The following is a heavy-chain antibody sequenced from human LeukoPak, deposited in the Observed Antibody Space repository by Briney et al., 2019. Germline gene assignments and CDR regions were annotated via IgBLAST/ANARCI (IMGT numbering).Heavy chain of an antibody. Sequence: ASVKVSCKASGYTFTSYYMHWVRQAPGQGLEWMGIINPSGGSTSYAQKFQGRATMTRDTSTSTVYMELSSLRSEDTAVYYCARTSYGSGGIKVRYFDLWGRGTLVTVSS. J-gene: IGHJ2*01. CDR2: INPSGGST. CDR1: GYTFTSYY. CDR3: ARTSYGSGGIKVRYFDL. D-gene: IGHD6-19*01. V-gene: IGHV1-46*01.